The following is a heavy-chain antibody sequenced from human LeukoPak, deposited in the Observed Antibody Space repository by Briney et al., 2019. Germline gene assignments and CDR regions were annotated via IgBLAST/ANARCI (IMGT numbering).Heavy chain of an antibody. V-gene: IGHV1-46*01. Sequence: ASVKVSCKASGYTFTSYYMHWVRQAPGQGLEWMGIINPSGGSTSYAQKFQGRATMTRDTSTSTVYMELSSLRSEDTAVYYCARASISEGSGSDFDYWGQGTLVTVSS. J-gene: IGHJ4*02. CDR2: INPSGGST. D-gene: IGHD3-10*01. CDR3: ARASISEGSGSDFDY. CDR1: GYTFTSYY.